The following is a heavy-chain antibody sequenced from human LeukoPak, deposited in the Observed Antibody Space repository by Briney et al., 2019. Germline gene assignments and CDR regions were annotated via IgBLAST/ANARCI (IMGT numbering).Heavy chain of an antibody. Sequence: APVKVSCKASGYTFTGYYMHWVRQAPGQGLEWMGRINPNSGGTNYAQKFQGRVTMTRDTSISTAYMELSRLRSDDTAVYYCARGIVGATKVFDYWGQGTLVTVSS. CDR2: INPNSGGT. CDR3: ARGIVGATKVFDY. D-gene: IGHD1-26*01. CDR1: GYTFTGYY. J-gene: IGHJ4*02. V-gene: IGHV1-2*06.